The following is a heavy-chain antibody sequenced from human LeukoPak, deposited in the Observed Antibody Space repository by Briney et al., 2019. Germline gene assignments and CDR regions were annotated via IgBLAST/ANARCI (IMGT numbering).Heavy chain of an antibody. D-gene: IGHD3-22*01. CDR3: AGWYDSNGYA. CDR1: GFSFSTYP. CDR2: ISDSGDNK. V-gene: IGHV3-23*01. J-gene: IGHJ5*02. Sequence: EPGGSLRLSCAASGFSFSTYPMSWVRQAPGKGLDWVSAISDSGDNKQYADSVKGRFTISRDNSKHTLYLQMNNLRVEDTAVYYCAGWYDSNGYAWGQGTLVTVSS.